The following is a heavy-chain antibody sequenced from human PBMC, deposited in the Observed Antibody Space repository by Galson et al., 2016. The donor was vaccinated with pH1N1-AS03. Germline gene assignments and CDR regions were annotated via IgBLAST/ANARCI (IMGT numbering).Heavy chain of an antibody. Sequence: LSLTCAVYGGSFNNYYWNWIRQSPGKGLEWVGEINHSGSTDYNPSLKSRDTISVDPSKNQIPLNLNSVAAADTAVYDCARGSYSSGWYRGRNTFDNWGQGTMVTVSS. D-gene: IGHD6-19*01. CDR1: GGSFNNYY. V-gene: IGHV4-34*01. CDR3: ARGSYSSGWYRGRNTFDN. CDR2: INHSGST. J-gene: IGHJ3*02.